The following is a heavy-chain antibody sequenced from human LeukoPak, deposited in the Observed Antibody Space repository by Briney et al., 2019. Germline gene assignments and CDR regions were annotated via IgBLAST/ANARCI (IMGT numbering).Heavy chain of an antibody. D-gene: IGHD6-13*01. CDR3: ARSSSWSGVDY. J-gene: IGHJ4*02. Sequence: SETLSLTCTVSGGSISSGSDYWSWVRQPAGKGLEWIGRIYIRGSTNYNPSLKSRVTISVDTSKNQFSLKLTSVTAADTAVYYCARSSSWSGVDYWGQGTLVTVSS. V-gene: IGHV4-61*02. CDR2: IYIRGST. CDR1: GGSISSGSDY.